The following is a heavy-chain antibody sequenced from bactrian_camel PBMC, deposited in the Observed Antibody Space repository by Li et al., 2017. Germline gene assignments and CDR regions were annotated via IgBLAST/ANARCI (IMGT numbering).Heavy chain of an antibody. D-gene: IGHD4*01. CDR1: ESTYRSIC. J-gene: IGHJ4*01. V-gene: IGHV3S53*01. Sequence: HVQLVESGGGSVRAGGSPTLSCTASESTYRSICMAWFRQAPGSQRETVATVDSNGVTKVAGSVKGRFTLSKDTAKNILYLQMNNLKPEDTAMYYCAADECDDESDYVEEYNYWGQGTQVTVS. CDR3: AADECDDESDYVEEYNY. CDR2: VDSNGVT.